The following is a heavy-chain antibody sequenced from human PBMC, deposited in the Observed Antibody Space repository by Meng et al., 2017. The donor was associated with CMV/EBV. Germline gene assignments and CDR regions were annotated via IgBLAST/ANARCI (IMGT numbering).Heavy chain of an antibody. V-gene: IGHV3-43*01. Sequence: ETLSLTCAASGFTFDDYTMHWVRQAPGKGLEWVSLISWDGGSTYYADSVKGRFTISRDNSKNSLYLQMNSLRTEDTALYYCAKGIWFGELLSPFDYWGQGTLVTVSS. D-gene: IGHD3-10*01. J-gene: IGHJ4*02. CDR1: GFTFDDYT. CDR3: AKGIWFGELLSPFDY. CDR2: ISWDGGST.